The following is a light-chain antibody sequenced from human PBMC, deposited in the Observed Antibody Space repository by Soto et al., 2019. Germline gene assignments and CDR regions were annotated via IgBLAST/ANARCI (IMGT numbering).Light chain of an antibody. CDR2: DVS. CDR1: SSDIGGYNY. CDR3: SSFTRRGTHVV. Sequence: QSALTQPASVSGSPGQSITISCSGTSSDIGGYNYVSWYQQHPGKAPKLMIYDVSDRPSGVSNRFSGSKSGNTASLTISGLVAEGEAEYYCSSFTRRGTHVVLGGGTKVTVL. V-gene: IGLV2-14*03. J-gene: IGLJ2*01.